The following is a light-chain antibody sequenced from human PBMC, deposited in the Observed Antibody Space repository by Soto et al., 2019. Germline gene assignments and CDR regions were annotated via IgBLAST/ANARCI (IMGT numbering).Light chain of an antibody. Sequence: DIRMSQSPSTLSAFVGDRVTVTCRASQSISLSLAWYQQKPGKAPDLLISDASNLERGVPSRFSGSGSGTEFTLTISSLQPHDFATYYCQQYNSYWTFGPGTKVDIK. CDR1: QSISLS. V-gene: IGKV1-5*01. J-gene: IGKJ1*01. CDR3: QQYNSYWT. CDR2: DAS.